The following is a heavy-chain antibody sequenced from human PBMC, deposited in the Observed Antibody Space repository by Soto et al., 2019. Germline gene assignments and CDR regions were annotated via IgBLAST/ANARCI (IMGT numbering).Heavy chain of an antibody. CDR1: GGSISSGDNY. J-gene: IGHJ6*02. Sequence: QVQLQESGPGLVKPSQTLSLTCTVSGGSISSGDNYWSWIRQPPGKGLVWIGYIYYSGTTYYNPSLKRRVTISVDPSKNQFSLKVSSGTAADTAVYYCARALIQLWPHYYYGMDVWGQGTTVTVSS. V-gene: IGHV4-30-4*01. CDR2: IYYSGTT. D-gene: IGHD5-18*01. CDR3: ARALIQLWPHYYYGMDV.